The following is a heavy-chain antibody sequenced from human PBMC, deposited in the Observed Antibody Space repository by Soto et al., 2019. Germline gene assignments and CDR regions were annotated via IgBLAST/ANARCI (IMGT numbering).Heavy chain of an antibody. CDR1: GFTFSSYE. CDR3: ARGGSWYSYGYGFGY. Sequence: EVQLVESGGGLVQPGGSLRLSCAASGFTFSSYEMNWVRQAPGKGLEWVSYISSSGSTIYYADSVKGRFTISRDNAKNSLYLQMNRLRAEDTAGYYCARGGSWYSYGYGFGYWGQGTLVTVSS. CDR2: ISSSGSTI. V-gene: IGHV3-48*03. J-gene: IGHJ4*02. D-gene: IGHD5-18*01.